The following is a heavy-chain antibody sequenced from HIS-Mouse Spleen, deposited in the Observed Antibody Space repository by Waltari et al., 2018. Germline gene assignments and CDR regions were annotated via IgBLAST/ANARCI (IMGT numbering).Heavy chain of an antibody. V-gene: IGHV3-7*01. CDR3: ARERRGPGWFDP. D-gene: IGHD5-12*01. Sequence: EVQLVESGGGLVQPGGSLRLSCAASGFTCGSYWMSWGRQAPGKGLEWVANIKQDGSEKYYVDSVKGRFTISRDNAKNSLYLQMNSLRAEDTAVYYCARERRGPGWFDPWGQGTLVTVSS. CDR1: GFTCGSYW. CDR2: IKQDGSEK. J-gene: IGHJ5*02.